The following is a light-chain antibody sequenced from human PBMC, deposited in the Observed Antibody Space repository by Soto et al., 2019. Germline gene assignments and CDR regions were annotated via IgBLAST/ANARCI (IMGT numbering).Light chain of an antibody. V-gene: IGLV1-47*01. CDR1: SSNIGSNY. CDR3: AAWDDSLSGWV. J-gene: IGLJ3*02. CDR2: RNI. Sequence: QSVLTQPPSASGTPGQRVTISCSGSSSNIGSNYVYWYRQLPGTAPKLLIYRNIQRPSGVPDRFSGSKSGTSASLAISGLRSEDEAEYYCAAWDDSLSGWVFGGGTKLTVL.